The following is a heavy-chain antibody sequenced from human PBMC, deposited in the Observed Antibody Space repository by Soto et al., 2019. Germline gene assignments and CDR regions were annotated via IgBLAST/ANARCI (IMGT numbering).Heavy chain of an antibody. V-gene: IGHV1-69*04. CDR1: GGTFSSYA. J-gene: IGHJ6*02. CDR2: IIPILGIA. Sequence: KVSCKASGGTFSSYAISWVRQAPGQGLEWMGRIIPILGIANYAQKFQGRVTITADKSTSTAYMELSSLRPEDTAVYYCARARCSGGSCLLYYYYGMDVWG. CDR3: ARARCSGGSCLLYYYYGMDV. D-gene: IGHD2-15*01.